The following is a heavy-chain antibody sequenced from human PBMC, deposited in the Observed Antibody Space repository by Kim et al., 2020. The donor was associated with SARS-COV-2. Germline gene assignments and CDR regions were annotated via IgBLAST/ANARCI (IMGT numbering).Heavy chain of an antibody. Sequence: GGSLRLSCAASGFTFSSYAMSWVRQAPGKGLEWVSAISGSGGSTYYADSVKGRFTISRDNSKNTLYLQMNSLRAEDTAVYYCAKDFFCSGGSCYVAPQFDDWGQGTLVTVSS. V-gene: IGHV3-23*01. J-gene: IGHJ4*02. CDR3: AKDFFCSGGSCYVAPQFDD. D-gene: IGHD2-15*01. CDR1: GFTFSSYA. CDR2: ISGSGGST.